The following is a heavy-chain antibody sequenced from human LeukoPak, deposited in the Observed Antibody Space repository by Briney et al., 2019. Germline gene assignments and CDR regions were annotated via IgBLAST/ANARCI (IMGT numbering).Heavy chain of an antibody. Sequence: PGESLRLSCAAAGFTFTTYEMHWVRQAPGKGLYWVSHISSGGGFIHYADSVKGRFTISRDNARNSLFLQMNSLRDEDTAVYYCVRQGQYYFDYWGQGTLVTVSS. V-gene: IGHV3-48*03. J-gene: IGHJ4*02. CDR3: VRQGQYYFDY. CDR2: ISSGGGFI. CDR1: GFTFTTYE.